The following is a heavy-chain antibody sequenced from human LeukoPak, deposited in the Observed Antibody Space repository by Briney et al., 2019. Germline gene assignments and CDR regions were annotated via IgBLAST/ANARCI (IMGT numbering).Heavy chain of an antibody. Sequence: GASVKVSCKVSGYTLTELSMHWVRQAPGKGLEWMGGFDPEDGETIYAQKFQGRVTITADESTSTAYMELSSLRSEDTAVYYCARDPHWGQGTLVTVSS. V-gene: IGHV1-24*01. J-gene: IGHJ4*02. CDR3: ARDPH. CDR2: FDPEDGET. CDR1: GYTLTELS.